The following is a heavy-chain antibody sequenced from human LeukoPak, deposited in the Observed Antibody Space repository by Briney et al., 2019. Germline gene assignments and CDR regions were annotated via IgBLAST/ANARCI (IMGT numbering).Heavy chain of an antibody. D-gene: IGHD6-13*01. J-gene: IGHJ1*01. Sequence: ASVKVSCKAPGYTFTGYYMHWVRQAPGQGREWMGWINPNSGGTNYAQKFQGRVTMTRDTSISTAYMELSRLRSDDTAVYYCARPYSSSWADTAEYFQHWGQGTLVTVSS. CDR1: GYTFTGYY. V-gene: IGHV1-2*02. CDR3: ARPYSSSWADTAEYFQH. CDR2: INPNSGGT.